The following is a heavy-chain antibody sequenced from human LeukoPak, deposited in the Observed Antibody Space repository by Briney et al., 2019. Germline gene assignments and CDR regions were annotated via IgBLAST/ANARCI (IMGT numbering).Heavy chain of an antibody. CDR1: GFTFSSYG. J-gene: IGHJ5*02. CDR3: AKERCYGDYGNWFDP. CDR2: IWYDGTNT. Sequence: PGGSLRLSCAASGFTFSSYGMHWVRQAPGKGLEWVAVIWYDGTNTYYAESVKGRFTISRDNSKNTLYLQMNSLRAEDTAVYYCAKERCYGDYGNWFDPWGQGALVTVSS. D-gene: IGHD4-17*01. V-gene: IGHV3-33*06.